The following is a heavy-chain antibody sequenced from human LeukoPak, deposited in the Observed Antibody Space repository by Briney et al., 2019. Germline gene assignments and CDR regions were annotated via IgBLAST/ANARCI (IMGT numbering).Heavy chain of an antibody. J-gene: IGHJ4*02. CDR2: IWNAGTNT. D-gene: IGHD3-16*01. CDR3: VGDTPPGGDYYLDY. V-gene: IGHV3-33*01. Sequence: PGGSPRLSCAASGFSFSPYGMHWVRQAPGKGLEWVALIWNAGTNTYYADSVKGRFTISRDNSKNTLYLQMNSLRAEDTAVYYCVGDTPPGGDYYLDYWGQGTLVIVSS. CDR1: GFSFSPYG.